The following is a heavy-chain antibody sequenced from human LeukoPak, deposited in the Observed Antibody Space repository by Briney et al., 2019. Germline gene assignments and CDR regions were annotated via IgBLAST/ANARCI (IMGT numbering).Heavy chain of an antibody. J-gene: IGHJ3*02. CDR1: GFTFSSYE. V-gene: IGHV3-48*03. Sequence: GGSLRLPCAASGFTFSSYELNWVRPAPGKGLEWVSYIIDVGAPQHYAHSVKGRLTISRDNVKNSVFPQMKSLTAEDTARYYCAGDQSKVTAYDDALDMWGQGTMVIVSS. CDR2: IIDVGAPQ. CDR3: AGDQSKVTAYDDALDM. D-gene: IGHD2-21*02.